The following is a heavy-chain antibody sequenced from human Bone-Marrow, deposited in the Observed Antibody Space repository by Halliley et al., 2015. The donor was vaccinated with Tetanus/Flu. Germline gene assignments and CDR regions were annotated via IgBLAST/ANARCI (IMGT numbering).Heavy chain of an antibody. Sequence: RGGIPPGASVPPYSPSFQGQVSFSADMSLNTVYMQWTSLRASDTATYYCARRPAVTGNWFDPWGQGTLVTVSS. CDR3: ARRPAVTGNWFDP. J-gene: IGHJ5*02. D-gene: IGHD2-15*01. V-gene: IGHV5-51*01. CDR2: IPPGASVP.